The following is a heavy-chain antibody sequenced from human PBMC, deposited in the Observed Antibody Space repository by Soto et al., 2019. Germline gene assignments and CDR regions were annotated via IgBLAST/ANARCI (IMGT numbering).Heavy chain of an antibody. Sequence: GASVKVSCKASVCTFSSYGIIWVRQAPGQGREWMGGISPIFGTANYAQKFQGRVPIAADEYTSTAYMALRSMRSEDTAVYYCSYYYDSSCHYYYYGMDVWGQGTTVTVSS. D-gene: IGHD3-22*01. CDR1: VCTFSSYG. CDR3: SYYYDSSCHYYYYGMDV. CDR2: ISPIFGTA. J-gene: IGHJ6*02. V-gene: IGHV1-69*13.